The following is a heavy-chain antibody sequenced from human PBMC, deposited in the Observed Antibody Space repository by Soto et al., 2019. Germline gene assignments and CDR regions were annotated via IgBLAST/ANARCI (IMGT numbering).Heavy chain of an antibody. J-gene: IGHJ3*02. CDR2: IYPADSDT. CDR1: GYNFTAYW. CDR3: ARHNLRNAFDI. Sequence: GEPLKISCKVSGYNFTAYWLGWVRQVPGGGLEWMGLIYPADSDTRYSPSFQAQVTISAEKSISTAYLQWSSLKASDTAMYYCARHNLRNAFDIWGPGTLVTVSS. V-gene: IGHV5-51*01.